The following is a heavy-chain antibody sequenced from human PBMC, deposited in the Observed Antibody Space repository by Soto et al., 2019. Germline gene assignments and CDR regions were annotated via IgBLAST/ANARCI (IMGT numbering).Heavy chain of an antibody. J-gene: IGHJ6*02. Sequence: QVTLKESGPVLVKPTETLTLTCTVSGFSLSNARMGVSWIRQPPGKALEWLAHIFSNDEKSYSTSLKSRLTISKDTSKSQVVLIMTNMDPVDTATYYCARAYGSGSYHAPYYYYGMDVWGQGTTVTVSS. CDR3: ARAYGSGSYHAPYYYYGMDV. D-gene: IGHD3-10*01. CDR1: GFSLSNARMG. V-gene: IGHV2-26*01. CDR2: IFSNDEK.